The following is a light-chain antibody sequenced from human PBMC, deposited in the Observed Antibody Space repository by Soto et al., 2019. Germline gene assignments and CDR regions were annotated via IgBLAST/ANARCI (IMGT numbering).Light chain of an antibody. CDR2: DAS. V-gene: IGKV1-5*01. Sequence: ESQLTQSPSTLSASVGDRVTITCRASQSISRWLAWYQQKPGKAPKFLMYDASTLETGVPSRFSGSGSGTEFTLTISSLQPDDFATYYCQQYNSYSPTWTFAQGTKVDI. CDR3: QQYNSYSPTWT. J-gene: IGKJ1*01. CDR1: QSISRW.